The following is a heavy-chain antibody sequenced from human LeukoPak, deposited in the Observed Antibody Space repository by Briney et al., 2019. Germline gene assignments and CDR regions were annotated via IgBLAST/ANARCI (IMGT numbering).Heavy chain of an antibody. V-gene: IGHV1-69*04. D-gene: IGHD6-19*01. Sequence: SVKVSRKASGGTFSSYAISWVRQAPGQGLEWMGRFIPILGIANYAQKFQGRVTITADKSTSTAYMELSSLRSEDTAVYYCAGGEGLVWEYFDYWGQGTLVTVSS. J-gene: IGHJ4*02. CDR2: FIPILGIA. CDR3: AGGEGLVWEYFDY. CDR1: GGTFSSYA.